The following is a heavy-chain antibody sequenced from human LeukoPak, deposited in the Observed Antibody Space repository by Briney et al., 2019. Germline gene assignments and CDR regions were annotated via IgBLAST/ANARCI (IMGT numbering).Heavy chain of an antibody. D-gene: IGHD2-15*01. J-gene: IGHJ4*02. CDR2: IRQDGSEK. CDR3: GRGSRISDY. Sequence: PGGSLRLSCEVSGFIFSSYWMSWVRQAPGKGPEWVAHIRQDGSEKDYVDSVKGRFTISRDNAKNSLYLQMSSLRAKDTAVYYCGRGSRISDYWGQGTQVTVSS. V-gene: IGHV3-7*01. CDR1: GFIFSSYW.